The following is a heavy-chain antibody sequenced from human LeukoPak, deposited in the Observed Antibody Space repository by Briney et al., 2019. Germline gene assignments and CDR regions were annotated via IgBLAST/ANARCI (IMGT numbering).Heavy chain of an antibody. D-gene: IGHD1/OR15-1a*01. CDR3: VVVEQPPDSDGFDV. CDR1: GFTFGNSW. CDR2: INADGSTA. J-gene: IGHJ3*01. Sequence: GGSLRLSCAASGFTFGNSWVHWVRQAPGKGLVWVSLINADGSTATYADSVKGRFTISRDNARNTLSLQMNSLTIEDTAVYYCVVVEQPPDSDGFDVWGQGTMIPVSS. V-gene: IGHV3-74*01.